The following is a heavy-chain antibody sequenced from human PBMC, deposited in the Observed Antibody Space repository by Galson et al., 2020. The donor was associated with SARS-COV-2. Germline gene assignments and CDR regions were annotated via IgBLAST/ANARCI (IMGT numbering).Heavy chain of an antibody. CDR1: GYTFTSYG. J-gene: IGHJ6*02. CDR3: ARGPIVVVPAAMGPLPRYYYYGMDV. D-gene: IGHD2-2*01. Sequence: ASVTVSCKASGYTFTSYGISWVRQDPTQGLEWMGWISDYNGKTHYAQTLQGRVTMTTNTSTNTAYMELRSLRSDDTAVYYCARGPIVVVPAAMGPLPRYYYYGMDVWGQGTTVTVSS. V-gene: IGHV1-18*01. CDR2: ISDYNGKT.